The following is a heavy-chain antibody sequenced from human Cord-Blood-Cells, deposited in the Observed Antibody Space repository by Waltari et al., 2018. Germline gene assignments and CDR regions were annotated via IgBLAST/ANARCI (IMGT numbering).Heavy chain of an antibody. CDR2: ISYDGSNK. J-gene: IGHJ6*02. V-gene: IGHV3-30*18. CDR3: AKKLDGSGSYYNYYYYGMDV. Sequence: QVQLVESGGGVVQPGRSLRLSCAASGFTFSSYGMHWVRQAPGKGLEWVAVISYDGSNKYYADSVKGRFTISRDNSKNTLYLQMNSLRAEDTAVYYCAKKLDGSGSYYNYYYYGMDVWGQG. CDR1: GFTFSSYG. D-gene: IGHD3-10*01.